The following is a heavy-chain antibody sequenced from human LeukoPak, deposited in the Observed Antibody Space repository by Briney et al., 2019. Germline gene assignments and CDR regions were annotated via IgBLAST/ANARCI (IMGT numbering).Heavy chain of an antibody. CDR3: TRITLVPAADRETAGFDY. CDR1: GFTFSSYT. CDR2: IGTSSTTI. D-gene: IGHD2-2*01. J-gene: IGHJ4*02. Sequence: GGSLRLSCAASGFTFSSYTMNWVRQPPGKGLEWVSNIGTSSTTIYYADSVKGRFTISRDNSKNTLYLQMNSLKTEDTAVYYCTRITLVPAADRETAGFDYWGQGTLVTVSS. V-gene: IGHV3-48*01.